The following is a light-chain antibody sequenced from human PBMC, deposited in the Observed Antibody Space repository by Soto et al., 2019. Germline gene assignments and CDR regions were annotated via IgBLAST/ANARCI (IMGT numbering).Light chain of an antibody. CDR2: DAS. CDR1: QRVDTY. CDR3: RSRNRWPLA. V-gene: IGKV3-11*01. J-gene: IGKJ4*01. Sequence: EIVLTQSPATLSSSPGEGATLSCRASQRVDTYLAWYQHRPGHAPRLLIYDASNRATGISARFSGSGFGTDFHLTISSLEHEDFGVYYCRSRNRWPLAFGGGTKVDIK.